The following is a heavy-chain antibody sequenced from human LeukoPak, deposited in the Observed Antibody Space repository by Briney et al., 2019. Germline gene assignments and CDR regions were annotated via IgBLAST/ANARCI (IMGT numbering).Heavy chain of an antibody. Sequence: SETLSLTCTVSGGSISSSNYYWGWIRQPPGKGLEWIGYIDHTGSTNYNPSLNSRVTISRDTSKNHFSLELSSVTAADTAVYFCARGRVSSSSWSSTYYYYFYMDVWGKGTTVTVSS. CDR1: GGSISSSNYY. D-gene: IGHD6-13*01. J-gene: IGHJ6*03. CDR2: IDHTGST. V-gene: IGHV4-61*03. CDR3: ARGRVSSSSWSSTYYYYFYMDV.